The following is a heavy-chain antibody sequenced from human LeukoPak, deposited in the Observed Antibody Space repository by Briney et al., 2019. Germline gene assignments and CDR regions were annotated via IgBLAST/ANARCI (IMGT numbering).Heavy chain of an antibody. Sequence: SETLSLTCAVYGGSFSGYYWSWIRQPPGKGLEWIGEINHSGSTNYNPSLKSRATISVDTSKNQFSLKLSSVTAADTAVYYCARGSEIAAAGTGYSFDYWGQGTLVTVSS. CDR1: GGSFSGYY. CDR2: INHSGST. D-gene: IGHD6-13*01. J-gene: IGHJ4*02. CDR3: ARGSEIAAAGTGYSFDY. V-gene: IGHV4-34*01.